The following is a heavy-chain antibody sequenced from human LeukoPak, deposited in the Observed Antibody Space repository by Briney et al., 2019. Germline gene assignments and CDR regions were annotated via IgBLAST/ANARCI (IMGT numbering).Heavy chain of an antibody. CDR1: GGSISSSSYY. CDR2: IYYSGST. CDR3: ARGSGSYLYYYYYMDV. V-gene: IGHV4-39*07. D-gene: IGHD3-10*01. Sequence: SETLSLTCTVSGGSISSSSYYWGWIRQPPGKGLEWIGSIYYSGSTYYNPSLKSRVTISVDTSKNQFSLKLSSVTAADTAVYYCARGSGSYLYYYYYMDVWGKGTTVTVSS. J-gene: IGHJ6*03.